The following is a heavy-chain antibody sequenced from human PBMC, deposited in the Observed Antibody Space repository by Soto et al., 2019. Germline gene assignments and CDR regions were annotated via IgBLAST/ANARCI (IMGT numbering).Heavy chain of an antibody. D-gene: IGHD3-16*01. V-gene: IGHV3-13*01. Sequence: GGSLRLSCAASGFTFSTYDMHWVRQATGKGLEWVSAIGTVSNTYYPGSVKGRFTISRENAKGSVYLQIDSLRAEDTAVYYCVREVAGAGGYYGLDVWGQGTTVTVSS. CDR2: IGTVSNT. CDR1: GFTFSTYD. J-gene: IGHJ6*02. CDR3: VREVAGAGGYYGLDV.